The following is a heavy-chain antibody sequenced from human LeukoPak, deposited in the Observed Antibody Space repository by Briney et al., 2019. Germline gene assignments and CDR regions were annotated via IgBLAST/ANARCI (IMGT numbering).Heavy chain of an antibody. CDR3: ATPGDYGDYEGLYFDL. V-gene: IGHV4-39*01. CDR2: IYYSGST. CDR1: GGSISSSSYY. D-gene: IGHD4-17*01. Sequence: SETLSLTCTVSGGSISSSSYYWGWIRQPPGKGLEWIGSIYYSGSTYYNPSLKSRVTISVDTSKNQFSLKLSSVTAADTAVYYCATPGDYGDYEGLYFDLWGRGTLVTVSS. J-gene: IGHJ2*01.